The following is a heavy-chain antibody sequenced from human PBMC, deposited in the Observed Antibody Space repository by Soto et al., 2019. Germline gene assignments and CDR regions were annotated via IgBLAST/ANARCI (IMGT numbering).Heavy chain of an antibody. D-gene: IGHD4-17*01. Sequence: QVQLQESGPGLVKPSETLSLTCTVSGDSISHNHWGWFRQSPGKGLEWIGYTYDSGRTNYNPSLSSRVTISADTSKNQFSLNLTSVTAADTAVSYCTRLRYGDNFDYWGQGTLVTVSS. CDR2: TYDSGRT. J-gene: IGHJ4*02. CDR3: TRLRYGDNFDY. V-gene: IGHV4-59*01. CDR1: GDSISHNH.